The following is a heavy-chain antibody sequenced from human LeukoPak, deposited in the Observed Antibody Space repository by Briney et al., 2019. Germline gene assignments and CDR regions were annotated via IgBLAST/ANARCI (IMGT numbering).Heavy chain of an antibody. J-gene: IGHJ4*02. V-gene: IGHV3-23*01. CDR3: AKDGRTYYYDSSGYYYFDY. D-gene: IGHD3-22*01. CDR1: GFTFSSCA. CDR2: ISGSGGST. Sequence: GGSLRLSCAASGFTFSSCAMSWVRQAPGKGLEWVSAISGSGGSTYYADSVKGRFTISRDNSKNTLYLQMNSLRAEDTAVYYCAKDGRTYYYDSSGYYYFDYWGQGTLVTVSS.